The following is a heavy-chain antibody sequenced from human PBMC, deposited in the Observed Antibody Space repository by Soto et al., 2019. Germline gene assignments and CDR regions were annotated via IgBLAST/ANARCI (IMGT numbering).Heavy chain of an antibody. CDR1: GSSRSNAY. CDR2: IYNTGRA. Sequence: SETLSLTCTVAGSSRSNAYCCWSQPPPQRGQWRIGNIYNTGRANYNPTLKSRVTITLDKSTSQSYLKLTTLTAADTAVYYCATQARRGGYYYYMDVWGEGTPVTVSS. J-gene: IGHJ6*03. V-gene: IGHV4-59*08. CDR3: ATQARRGGYYYYMDV.